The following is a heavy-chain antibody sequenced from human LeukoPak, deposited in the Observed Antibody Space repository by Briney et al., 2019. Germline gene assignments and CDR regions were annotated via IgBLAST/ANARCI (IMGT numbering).Heavy chain of an antibody. CDR3: ARPPLHYYDSSDGAFDI. CDR2: ISSSSSYI. V-gene: IGHV3-21*01. Sequence: GGSLRLSCAASGFTFSSYSMNWVRQAPGKGLEWVSSISSSSSYIYYADSVKGRFTISRDNAKNSLYLQMNSLRAEDTAVYYCARPPLHYYDSSDGAFDIWGQGTMVTVSS. D-gene: IGHD3-22*01. CDR1: GFTFSSYS. J-gene: IGHJ3*02.